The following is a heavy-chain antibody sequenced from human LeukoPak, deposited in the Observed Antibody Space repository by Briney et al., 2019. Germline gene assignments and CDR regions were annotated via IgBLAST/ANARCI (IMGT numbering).Heavy chain of an antibody. J-gene: IGHJ5*02. D-gene: IGHD3-9*01. CDR2: IYYSGSN. Sequence: WEPQTLTCTVSGRSISSHYWSWIRQPPGKGLEWIGYIYYSGSNKYNPPLERRVTIPVETSKNHVSLKQSSLTAADTAVFYCGRESLTGEFRCFDPWGERTRVSVFS. V-gene: IGHV4-59*11. CDR3: GRESLTGEFRCFDP. CDR1: GRSISSHY.